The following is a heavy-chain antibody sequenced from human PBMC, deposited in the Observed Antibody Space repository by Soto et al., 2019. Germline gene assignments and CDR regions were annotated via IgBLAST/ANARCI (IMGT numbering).Heavy chain of an antibody. CDR1: GFTFSSYS. CDR3: ASEGSGSYYN. V-gene: IGHV3-48*04. D-gene: IGHD3-10*01. J-gene: IGHJ4*02. Sequence: GGSLRLSCAASGFTFSSYSMNWVRQAPGKGLEWVSYISSSSSTIYYADSVKGRFTISRDNAKNSLYLQMNSLRAEDTAVYYCASEGSGSYYNWGQGTLVTVSS. CDR2: ISSSSSTI.